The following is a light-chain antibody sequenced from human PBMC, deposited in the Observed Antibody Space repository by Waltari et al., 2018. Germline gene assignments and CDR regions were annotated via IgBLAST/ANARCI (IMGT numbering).Light chain of an antibody. J-gene: IGKJ2*01. Sequence: EIVMTQSPATLSVSPGERATLSCRASQSVSTNLAWYQQKPGQAPRLLIYGASTRATGIPARFSGSGSGTEFTLIISSLQSEDFAVYYCQHYNNWPPYTFGQRTKLEIK. CDR2: GAS. CDR3: QHYNNWPPYT. CDR1: QSVSTN. V-gene: IGKV3-15*01.